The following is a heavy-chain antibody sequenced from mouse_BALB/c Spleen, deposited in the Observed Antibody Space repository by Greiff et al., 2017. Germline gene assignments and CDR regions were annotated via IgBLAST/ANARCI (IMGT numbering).Heavy chain of an antibody. V-gene: IGHV1-9*01. CDR1: GYTFSSYW. CDR3: AREGLRGYFDV. Sequence: QVQLKESGAELMKPGASVKISCKATGYTFSSYWIEWVKQRPGHGLEWIGEILPGSGSTNYNEKFKGKATFTADTSSNTAYMQLSSLTSEDSAVYYCAREGLRGYFDVWGAGTTVTVSS. D-gene: IGHD2-4*01. J-gene: IGHJ1*01. CDR2: ILPGSGST.